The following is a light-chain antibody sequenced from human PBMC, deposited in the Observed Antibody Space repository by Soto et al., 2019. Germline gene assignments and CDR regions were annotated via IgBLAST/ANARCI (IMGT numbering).Light chain of an antibody. CDR2: HAS. V-gene: IGKV1-5*01. CDR1: QNINTD. J-gene: IGKJ1*01. Sequence: DIQMTPSPSTLSASVGDRFTIACRASQNINTDLAWYQQKPGKVPNLLIYHASSLVTGVPSRFSGSGSGTEFTLTISSLQPDDFAAYYCQQYSTLWTVGQGTKVDIK. CDR3: QQYSTLWT.